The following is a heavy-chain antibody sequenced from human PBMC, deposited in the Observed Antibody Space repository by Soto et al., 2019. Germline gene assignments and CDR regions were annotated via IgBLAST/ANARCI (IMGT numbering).Heavy chain of an antibody. Sequence: ESRKVSCRTSGYRLTSYWIAWVRQMPGKGLEWMGIIFPSDSDTRYSPSFQGQVTISADRSTSTVFLQWASLKASDTAVYFCARKDKSRSLSWFDPRDPAPLVTVFS. CDR1: GYRLTSYW. CDR3: ARKDKSRSLSWFDP. V-gene: IGHV5-51*01. D-gene: IGHD3-16*02. J-gene: IGHJ5*02. CDR2: IFPSDSDT.